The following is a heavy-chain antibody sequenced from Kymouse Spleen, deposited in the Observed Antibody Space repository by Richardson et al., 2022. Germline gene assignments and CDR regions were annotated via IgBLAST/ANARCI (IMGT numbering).Heavy chain of an antibody. CDR3: ARVSSGWYHFDY. D-gene: IGHD6-19*01. CDR1: GGSVSSGSYY. CDR2: IYYSGST. Sequence: QVQLQESGPGLVKPSETLSLTCTVSGGSVSSGSYYWSWIRQPPGKGLEWIGYIYYSGSTNYNPSLKSRVTISVDTSKNQFSLKLSSVTAADTAVYYCARVSSGWYHFDYWGQGTLVTVSS. V-gene: IGHV4-61*01. J-gene: IGHJ4*02.